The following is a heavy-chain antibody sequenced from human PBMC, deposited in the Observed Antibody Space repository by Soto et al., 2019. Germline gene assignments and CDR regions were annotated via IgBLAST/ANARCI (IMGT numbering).Heavy chain of an antibody. CDR2: IKQDGSEK. CDR1: GFTFSSYW. V-gene: IGHV3-7*05. J-gene: IGHJ3*02. D-gene: IGHD6-13*01. CDR3: ARDRPRWYGSPDAFDI. Sequence: GSLRLSCAASGFTFSSYWMSWVRQAPGKGLEWVANIKQDGSEKYYVDSVKGRFTISRDNAKNSLYLQMNSLRAEDTAVYYCARDRPRWYGSPDAFDIWGQGTMVTVSS.